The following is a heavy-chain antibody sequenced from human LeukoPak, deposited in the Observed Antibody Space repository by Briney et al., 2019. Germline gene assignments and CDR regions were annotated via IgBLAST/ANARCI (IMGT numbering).Heavy chain of an antibody. V-gene: IGHV1-18*01. Sequence: ASVKVSCKASGYTFTSYGISWVRQAPGQGLEWMGWISAYNGNTNYAQKFQGRVTMTRDTSISTAYMELSRLRSDDTAVYYCARESSGYDYWGQGTLVTVSS. CDR1: GYTFTSYG. CDR3: ARESSGYDY. CDR2: ISAYNGNT. J-gene: IGHJ4*02. D-gene: IGHD6-19*01.